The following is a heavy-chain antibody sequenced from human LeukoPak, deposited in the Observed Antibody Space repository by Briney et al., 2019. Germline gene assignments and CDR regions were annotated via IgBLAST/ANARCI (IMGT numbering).Heavy chain of an antibody. J-gene: IGHJ1*01. V-gene: IGHV4-61*02. CDR2: IYTSGST. CDR3: ASSPIAARPEYFQH. CDR1: GGSISSGGYY. Sequence: PSETLSLTCTVSGGSISSGGYYWSWIRQPAGKGLEWIGRIYTSGSTNYNPSLKSRVTMSVDTSKNQFSLKLSSVTAADTAVYYCASSPIAARPEYFQHWGQGTLVTVSS. D-gene: IGHD6-6*01.